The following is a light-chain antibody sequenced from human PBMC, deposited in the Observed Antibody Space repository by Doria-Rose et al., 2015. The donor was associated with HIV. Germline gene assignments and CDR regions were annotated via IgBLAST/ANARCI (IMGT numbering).Light chain of an antibody. CDR2: WAS. Sequence: DIQMTQSPESLGMSLGERATLNCKSNQSLLYTSTNYFAWYQQQPGQPPKLLIYWASTRQSGVPARFSGSGSGTDFTLTISSLEAEDVAVYYCQQYYDTPSFGPGTTVDIK. CDR1: QSLLYTSTNY. J-gene: IGKJ3*01. V-gene: IGKV4-1*01. CDR3: QQYYDTPS.